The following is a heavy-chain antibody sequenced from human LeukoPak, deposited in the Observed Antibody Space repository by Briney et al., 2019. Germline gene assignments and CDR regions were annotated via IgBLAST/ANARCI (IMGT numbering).Heavy chain of an antibody. Sequence: SETLSLTCAVYGGSFSGYYWSWIRQPPGKGLEWIGEINHSGSTNYHPSLKSRVTISVDTSKNQFSLKLSSVTAADTAVYYCARAPLPIYSSGCTNWFDPWGQGTLVTVSS. CDR3: ARAPLPIYSSGCTNWFDP. CDR1: GGSFSGYY. D-gene: IGHD6-19*01. V-gene: IGHV4-34*01. CDR2: INHSGST. J-gene: IGHJ5*02.